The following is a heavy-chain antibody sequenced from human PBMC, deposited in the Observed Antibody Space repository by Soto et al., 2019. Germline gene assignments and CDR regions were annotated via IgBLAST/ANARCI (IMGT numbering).Heavy chain of an antibody. V-gene: IGHV3-11*01. CDR1: GFTFIDYY. Sequence: QVRLVESGGDLVKPGESLRLSCVASGFTFIDYYMNWVRQAPGKGLKWVSYISSTGKNIYYSDSVKGRFIVSRDNAKNSLFLQMNSLTVDDTAIYYCGRSHGAGSYWGRGTRVTVSS. D-gene: IGHD4-17*01. J-gene: IGHJ4*02. CDR2: ISSTGKNI. CDR3: GRSHGAGSY.